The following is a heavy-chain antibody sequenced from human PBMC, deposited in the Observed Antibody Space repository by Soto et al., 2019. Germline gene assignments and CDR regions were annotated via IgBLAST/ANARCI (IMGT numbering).Heavy chain of an antibody. Sequence: QVQLVESGGGVVQPGRSLRLSCAASGFTFSSYGMHWVRQAPGKGLEWVAIISYDGNYKYYADYVKGRFTISRDNAKNTLDLQMNSLRAEDTAVYYCGKVSTYYYDSTFDYWGQGTLVTVSA. V-gene: IGHV3-30*18. CDR3: GKVSTYYYDSTFDY. D-gene: IGHD3-22*01. CDR1: GFTFSSYG. J-gene: IGHJ4*02. CDR2: ISYDGNYK.